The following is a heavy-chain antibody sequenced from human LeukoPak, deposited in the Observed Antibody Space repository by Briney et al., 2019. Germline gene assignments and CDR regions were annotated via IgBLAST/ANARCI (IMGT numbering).Heavy chain of an antibody. CDR2: KKQDGSEN. V-gene: IGHV3-7*01. Sequence: GGSLTLSCVPCEVTFSRQWILGVRQAPGKGLEGVANKKQDGSENYYVDYVKGRFTISRDNVKNSVDLQMNSLRAAHTAVYYCARGFEDSGYSSSAYKYYYYMDVWGKGTTVTVSS. J-gene: IGHJ6*03. CDR1: EVTFSRQW. D-gene: IGHD6-6*01. CDR3: ARGFEDSGYSSSAYKYYYYMDV.